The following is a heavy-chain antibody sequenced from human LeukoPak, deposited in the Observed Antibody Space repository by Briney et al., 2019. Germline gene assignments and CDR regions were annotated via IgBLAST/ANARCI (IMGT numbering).Heavy chain of an antibody. Sequence: PSETLSLTXSVSGGSITSYSWSWIRQSPGKGLEWIGYCYNSGRASYNPSLKSRVTISVDTSNNQFSLKLSSVTAADTAVSYCARERRSALIDYWGQGTLVTVSS. CDR2: CYNSGRA. V-gene: IGHV4-59*01. D-gene: IGHD2-15*01. J-gene: IGHJ4*02. CDR1: GGSITSYS. CDR3: ARERRSALIDY.